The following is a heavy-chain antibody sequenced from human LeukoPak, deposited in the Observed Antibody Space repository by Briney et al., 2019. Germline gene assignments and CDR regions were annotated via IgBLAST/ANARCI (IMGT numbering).Heavy chain of an antibody. J-gene: IGHJ4*02. D-gene: IGHD5-24*01. CDR3: ARIGGGGYNSVIGY. V-gene: IGHV1-8*02. Sequence: GASVKVSCKASGGTFSSYAISWVRQAPGQGLEWMGWMNPNSGNTGYAQKFQGRVTMTRNTSISTGYMELSSLRSEDTAVYYCARIGGGGYNSVIGYWGQGTLVTVSS. CDR2: MNPNSGNT. CDR1: GGTFSSYA.